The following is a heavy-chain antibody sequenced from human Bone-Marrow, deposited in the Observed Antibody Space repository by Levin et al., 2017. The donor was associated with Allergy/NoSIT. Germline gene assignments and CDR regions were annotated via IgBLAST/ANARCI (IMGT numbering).Heavy chain of an antibody. CDR3: ATGYSGYLKM. CDR2: LNPILGVT. J-gene: IGHJ4*02. CDR1: GDTFNRYT. V-gene: IGHV1-69*02. D-gene: IGHD5-12*01. Sequence: KISCKASGDTFNRYTINWVRQAPGQGLEWMGRLNPILGVTNYAQKLQGRVTIAADKSTGTAYMELRSLSSQDTAVYYCATGYSGYLKMWVQGTPVIVSA.